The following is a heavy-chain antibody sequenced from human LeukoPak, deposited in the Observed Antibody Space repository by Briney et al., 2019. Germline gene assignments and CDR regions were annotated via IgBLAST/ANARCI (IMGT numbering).Heavy chain of an antibody. CDR3: VRDLTIVGVAQVHH. D-gene: IGHD1-26*01. V-gene: IGHV3-48*01. CDR1: GFTFSIYT. CDR2: ISTNSGTI. Sequence: EGSLRLSCAASGFTFSIYTMNWVRQAPGKGLEWISYISTNSGTIWYADSVKGRFSISRDNAKNSLFLHMNSLRAEDTAVYYCVRDLTIVGVAQVHHWGQGTLVTVSS. J-gene: IGHJ5*02.